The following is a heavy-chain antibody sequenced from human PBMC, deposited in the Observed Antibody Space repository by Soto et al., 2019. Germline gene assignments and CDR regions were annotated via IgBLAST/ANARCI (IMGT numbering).Heavy chain of an antibody. D-gene: IGHD2-21*01. CDR3: ASARHIGP. V-gene: IGHV3-7*01. J-gene: IGHJ5*02. CDR2: IKQDGSES. Sequence: GGSLRLSCAASGFTFSNYWMSWVRQAPGKGLEWVANIKQDGSESNYADSVRGRFTISRDNAENSLYLQMTSLRAEDTAVYYCASARHIGPWGQGTLVTVSS. CDR1: GFTFSNYW.